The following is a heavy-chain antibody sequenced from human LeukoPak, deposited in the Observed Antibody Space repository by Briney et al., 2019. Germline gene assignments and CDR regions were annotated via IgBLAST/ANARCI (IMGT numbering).Heavy chain of an antibody. V-gene: IGHV5-51*01. D-gene: IGHD3-10*01. Sequence: GESLKISCKCSGYSFTSYWIGWVRQRPGKGLEWMGIIYPGDSDTRYRTSFQGQVTISADKSISTAYLQWSSLKASDTAMYYCARGVREWFGESPYYFDYWGQGTLVTVSS. CDR2: IYPGDSDT. CDR3: ARGVREWFGESPYYFDY. J-gene: IGHJ4*02. CDR1: GYSFTSYW.